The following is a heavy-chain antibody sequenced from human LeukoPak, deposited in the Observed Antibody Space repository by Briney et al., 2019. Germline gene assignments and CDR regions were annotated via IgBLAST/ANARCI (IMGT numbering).Heavy chain of an antibody. CDR3: TRNGDY. J-gene: IGHJ4*02. V-gene: IGHV3-49*04. Sequence: TGGSLRLSCTTSGFSFGDYTMSWVRQAPGKGLEWISFINTRANGGRTEYAVPVKGRFTISRDDSKRIAHLQMNSLKTEDTAIYYCTRNGDYWGQGTLVTVSS. CDR2: INTRANGGRT. CDR1: GFSFGDYT.